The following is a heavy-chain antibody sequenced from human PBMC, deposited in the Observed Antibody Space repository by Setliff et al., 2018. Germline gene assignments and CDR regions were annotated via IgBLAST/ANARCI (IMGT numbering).Heavy chain of an antibody. J-gene: IGHJ4*02. CDR3: ARTLLLSPYYFDY. Sequence: SETLSLTCTVSGGSISSSSYYWGWIRQPPGKGLEWIGHISFSGSTYYNPSLTGRLSISIDTSKKQFSLKMRSVTAADTAVYYCARTLLLSPYYFDYWGQGTLVTVSS. D-gene: IGHD2-21*01. CDR1: GGSISSSSYY. CDR2: ISFSGST. V-gene: IGHV4-39*07.